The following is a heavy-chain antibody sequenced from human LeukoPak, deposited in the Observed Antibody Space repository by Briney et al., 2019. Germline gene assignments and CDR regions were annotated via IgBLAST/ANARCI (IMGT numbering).Heavy chain of an antibody. CDR3: ARAPGYYFDY. D-gene: IGHD3-9*01. CDR1: GFTFSSYA. CDR2: ISSNGGST. J-gene: IGHJ4*02. V-gene: IGHV3-64*01. Sequence: PGGSLRLSCAASGFTFSSYAMHWDRQAPGKGLEYVSAISSNGGSTYYANSVKGRFTISRDNSKNTLYLQMGSLRAEDMAVYYCARAPGYYFDYWGQGTLVTVSS.